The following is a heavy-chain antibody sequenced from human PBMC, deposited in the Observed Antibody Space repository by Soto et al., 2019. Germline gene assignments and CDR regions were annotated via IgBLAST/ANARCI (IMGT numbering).Heavy chain of an antibody. V-gene: IGHV1-8*01. CDR2: MNPNSGNT. CDR3: ARGLIWGRRILTGYQNFDY. D-gene: IGHD3-9*01. Sequence: QVQLVQSGAEVKKPGASVKVSCKASGYTFTSYDINWVRQATGQGLEWMGWMNPNSGNTGYAQKFQGRVTMTRTTSISTAYMELSSLRSEDTAVYYCARGLIWGRRILTGYQNFDYWGQGTLVTVSS. CDR1: GYTFTSYD. J-gene: IGHJ4*02.